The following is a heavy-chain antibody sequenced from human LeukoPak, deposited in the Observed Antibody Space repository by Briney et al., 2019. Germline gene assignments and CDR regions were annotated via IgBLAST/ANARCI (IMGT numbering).Heavy chain of an antibody. J-gene: IGHJ6*02. D-gene: IGHD2-15*01. CDR2: INPNSGGT. Sequence: ASVKVSCKASGYTFTGYYMHWVRQAPGQGLEWMGWINPNSGGTNYAQKFQGWVTMTRDTSISTAYMELSRLRSDDTAVYYCARDRGCSGGSCYSNYYYYGMDVWGQGTTVTVSS. V-gene: IGHV1-2*04. CDR3: ARDRGCSGGSCYSNYYYYGMDV. CDR1: GYTFTGYY.